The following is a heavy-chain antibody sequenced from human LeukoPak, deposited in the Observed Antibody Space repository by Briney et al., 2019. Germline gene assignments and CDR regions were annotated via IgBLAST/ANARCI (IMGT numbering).Heavy chain of an antibody. J-gene: IGHJ5*01. CDR1: GFTFSSYG. Sequence: GGSLRLSCAASGFTFSSYGMHWVRQAPGKGLEWVAVISYDGSNKYYADSVKGRFTISRDNSKNTLYLQMNSLRAEDTAVYYCANDVLPDGGRAAVANWFDSWGQGTLVTVPS. CDR3: ANDVLPDGGRAAVANWFDS. D-gene: IGHD6-19*01. CDR2: ISYDGSNK. V-gene: IGHV3-30*18.